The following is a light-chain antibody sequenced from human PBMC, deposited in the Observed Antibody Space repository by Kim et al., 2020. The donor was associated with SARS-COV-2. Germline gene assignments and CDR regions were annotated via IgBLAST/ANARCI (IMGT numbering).Light chain of an antibody. J-gene: IGLJ2*01. V-gene: IGLV3-1*01. Sequence: SYELTQPPSVSVSPGQTASITCSGDKLGDKYACWYQQKPGQSPVLVIYQDSKRPSGIPERFSGSNSGNTATLTIIGTQAMDEADYYCQAWDSDVVFGGGTQLTVL. CDR2: QDS. CDR1: KLGDKY. CDR3: QAWDSDVV.